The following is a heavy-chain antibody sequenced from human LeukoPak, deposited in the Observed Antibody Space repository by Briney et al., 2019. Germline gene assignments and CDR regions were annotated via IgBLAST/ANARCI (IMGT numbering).Heavy chain of an antibody. V-gene: IGHV3-23*01. CDR1: GFTFSSYA. Sequence: GGSLRLSCAASGFTFSSYAMSWARQAPGKGLEWVSAISGSGGSTYYADSVKGRFTISRDNSKNTLYLQMNSLRAEDTAVYYCAKSGYSGYEVGYFDYWGQGTLVTVSS. CDR3: AKSGYSGYEVGYFDY. CDR2: ISGSGGST. D-gene: IGHD5-12*01. J-gene: IGHJ4*02.